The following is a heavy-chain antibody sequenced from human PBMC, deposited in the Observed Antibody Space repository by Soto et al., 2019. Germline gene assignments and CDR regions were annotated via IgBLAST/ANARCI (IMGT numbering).Heavy chain of an antibody. J-gene: IGHJ4*02. Sequence: QVQLQESGPELVKPSGTLSLTCAVSGDSINSTYWWLWVRQPPGKELEWIGQISHSGSTNDNPSLTSRVTIAVDKSKNHFSLKLTSVTAADTAVYYCAARHFWSGPWTDTGLDYWGQGTLVTVSS. D-gene: IGHD3-3*02. CDR3: AARHFWSGPWTDTGLDY. V-gene: IGHV4-4*02. CDR2: ISHSGST. CDR1: GDSINSTYW.